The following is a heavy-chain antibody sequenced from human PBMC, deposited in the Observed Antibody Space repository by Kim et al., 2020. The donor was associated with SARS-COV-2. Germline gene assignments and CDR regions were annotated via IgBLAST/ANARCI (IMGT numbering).Heavy chain of an antibody. V-gene: IGHV4-34*01. J-gene: IGHJ5*02. CDR2: INHSGST. Sequence: SETLSLTCAVYGGSFSGYYWSWIRQPPGKGLEWIGEINHSGSTHYNPSLKSRVTISVDTSKNQFSLKLSSVTAADTAGYYCARDQMIVAPYNWLDPWGQGTLVTVSS. D-gene: IGHD3-22*01. CDR3: ARDQMIVAPYNWLDP. CDR1: GGSFSGYY.